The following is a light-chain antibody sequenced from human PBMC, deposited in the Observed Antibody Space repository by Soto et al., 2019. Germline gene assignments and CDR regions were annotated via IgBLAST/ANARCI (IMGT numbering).Light chain of an antibody. CDR3: QHYNKWPLT. CDR2: FAS. J-gene: IGKJ4*01. Sequence: EIVMTQSPATLSVSPGERATLSCRASQSVSNNLAWYRQKPGQAPRLLIYFASTRATGIPARFSGSGSETEFTLTISRLQSEDFAVYYCQHYNKWPLTFGGGTKVETK. CDR1: QSVSNN. V-gene: IGKV3-15*01.